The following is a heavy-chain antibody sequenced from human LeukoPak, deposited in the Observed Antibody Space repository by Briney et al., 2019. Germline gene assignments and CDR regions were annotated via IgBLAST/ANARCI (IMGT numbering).Heavy chain of an antibody. Sequence: LSCAASGFTFSSDAMTWVRQHPGKGLEWIGYIYYSGSTYYNPSLKSRVTISVDTSKNQFSLKLSSVTAADTAVYYCARAPGGGRILFAFDIWGQGTMVTVSS. CDR3: ARAPGGGRILFAFDI. D-gene: IGHD3-16*01. CDR2: IYYSGST. V-gene: IGHV4-31*02. J-gene: IGHJ3*02. CDR1: GFTFSSDA.